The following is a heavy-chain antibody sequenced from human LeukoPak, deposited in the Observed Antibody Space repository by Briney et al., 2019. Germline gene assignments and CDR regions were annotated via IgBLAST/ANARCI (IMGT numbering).Heavy chain of an antibody. J-gene: IGHJ4*02. CDR3: ARTVVVVPAATPSQFDY. D-gene: IGHD2-2*01. CDR1: GGSISSGGYY. V-gene: IGHV4-31*03. CDR2: IYYSGST. Sequence: SQTLSLTCTVSGGSISSGGYYWSWIRQHPGKGLEWIGYIYYSGSTYYNPSLKSRVTISVDTSKNQFSLRLSSVTAADTAVYYCARTVVVVPAATPSQFDYWGQGTLVTVSS.